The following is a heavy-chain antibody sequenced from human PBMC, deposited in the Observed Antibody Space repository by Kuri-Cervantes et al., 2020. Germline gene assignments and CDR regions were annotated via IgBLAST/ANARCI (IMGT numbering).Heavy chain of an antibody. D-gene: IGHD5-24*01. CDR1: GGSFSGYY. Sequence: SQTLSLTCAVYGGSFSGYYWSWIRQPPGKGLEWIGSIYHSGSTYYNPSLKSRVTISVDKSKNQFSLKLSSVTAADTAVYYCARDLRREYDYWGQGTLVTVSS. J-gene: IGHJ4*02. CDR2: IYHSGST. CDR3: ARDLRREYDY. V-gene: IGHV4-34*01.